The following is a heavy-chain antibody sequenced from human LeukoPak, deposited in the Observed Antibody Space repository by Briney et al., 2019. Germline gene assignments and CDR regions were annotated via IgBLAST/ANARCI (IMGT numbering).Heavy chain of an antibody. D-gene: IGHD6-13*01. CDR1: GDSISSSSSY. CDR3: ASWASSWYYYYMDV. CDR2: IYYSGST. Sequence: SETLSLTCTVSGDSISSSSSYWGWIRQPPGKGLEWIGSIYYSGSTYYNTSLKSRVTISVDTSKNQFSLKLSSVTAADTAVYYCASWASSWYYYYMDVWGKGTTVTVSS. V-gene: IGHV4-39*07. J-gene: IGHJ6*03.